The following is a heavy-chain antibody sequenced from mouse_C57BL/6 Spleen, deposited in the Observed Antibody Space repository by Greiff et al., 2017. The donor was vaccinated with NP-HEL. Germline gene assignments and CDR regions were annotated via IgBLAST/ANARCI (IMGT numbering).Heavy chain of an antibody. V-gene: IGHV1-53*01. CDR1: GYPFTSSW. CDR2: LNPSPGGT. Sequence: VQLQQPGTELVKPFSSVPLSCPASGYPFTSSWMPLVQPRPVQGLEWIGTLNPSPGGTNYNEKFKSKATLTVDKSSSTAYMQLSSLTSEDSAVYYCARYDHAMDYWGQGTSVTVSS. D-gene: IGHD2-3*01. CDR3: ARYDHAMDY. J-gene: IGHJ4*01.